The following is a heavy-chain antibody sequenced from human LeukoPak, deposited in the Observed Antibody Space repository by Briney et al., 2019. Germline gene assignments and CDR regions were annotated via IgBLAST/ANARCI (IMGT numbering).Heavy chain of an antibody. J-gene: IGHJ4*02. CDR2: INGDGSST. Sequence: PGGSLRLSCAASGFTLSSYWMHWVRQAPGKGLVWVSRINGDGSSTTYADSVKGRFTISRDNAKNTLYLQMHSLRAEDTAVYYCARGSGYSYGGDYWGQGTLVTVSS. CDR1: GFTLSSYW. D-gene: IGHD5-18*01. V-gene: IGHV3-74*01. CDR3: ARGSGYSYGGDY.